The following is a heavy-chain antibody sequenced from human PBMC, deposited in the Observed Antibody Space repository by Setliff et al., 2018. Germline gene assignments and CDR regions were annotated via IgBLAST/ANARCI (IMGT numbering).Heavy chain of an antibody. V-gene: IGHV3-74*01. J-gene: IGHJ4*02. CDR2: INNDGSNT. Sequence: GGSLRLSCAASGFTFSSYWMHWVRQAPGKGLVWVSRINNDGSNTYYADSVKGRFTISRDNAKNTLYLQMNSLRAEDTAIYYCAKIWGAYCTGNRCHSDPPHWDNWGQGTLVTVSS. CDR1: GFTFSSYW. D-gene: IGHD2-15*01. CDR3: AKIWGAYCTGNRCHSDPPHWDN.